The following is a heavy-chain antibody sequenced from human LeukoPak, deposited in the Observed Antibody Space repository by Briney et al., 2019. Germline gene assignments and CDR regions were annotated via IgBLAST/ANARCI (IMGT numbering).Heavy chain of an antibody. V-gene: IGHV3-15*01. J-gene: IGHJ4*02. Sequence: PGGSLRLSCAASGFTFSNAWMSWVRQAPGKGLEWVGRIKSKTDGGTTDYAAPVKGRFTTSRDDSKNTLYLQMNSLKTEDTAVYYCTYSGYSYGYRYFDYWGQGTLVTVSS. D-gene: IGHD5-18*01. CDR2: IKSKTDGGTT. CDR3: TYSGYSYGYRYFDY. CDR1: GFTFSNAW.